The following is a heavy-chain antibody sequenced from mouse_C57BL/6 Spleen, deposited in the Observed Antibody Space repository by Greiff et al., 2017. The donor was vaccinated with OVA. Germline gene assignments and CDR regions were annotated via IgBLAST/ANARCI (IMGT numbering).Heavy chain of an antibody. J-gene: IGHJ2*01. Sequence: VQLQQSGPELVKPGASVKISCQASGYAFSSSWMNWVKQRPGKGLEWIGRIYPGDGDTNYNGKFKGKATLTADKSSSPAYMQLSSLTSEDSAVYFCARNYGDYWGQGTTLTVSS. CDR1: GYAFSSSW. V-gene: IGHV1-82*01. CDR3: ARNYGDY. CDR2: IYPGDGDT.